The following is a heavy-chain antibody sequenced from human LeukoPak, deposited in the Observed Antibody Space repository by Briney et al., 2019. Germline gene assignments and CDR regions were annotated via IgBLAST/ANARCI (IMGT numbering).Heavy chain of an antibody. J-gene: IGHJ4*02. V-gene: IGHV3-74*01. D-gene: IGHD6-6*01. CDR2: IASDGSST. CDR1: GFAFSSYW. Sequence: GGSLRLSCAASGFAFSSYWMNWVRQAPGKGLVWVSRIASDGSSTTYADSVKGRFTVSRDNAKNTVYLQMNNLRVDDTAMYYCVGTIASRGSEYWGQGALVTVSS. CDR3: VGTIASRGSEY.